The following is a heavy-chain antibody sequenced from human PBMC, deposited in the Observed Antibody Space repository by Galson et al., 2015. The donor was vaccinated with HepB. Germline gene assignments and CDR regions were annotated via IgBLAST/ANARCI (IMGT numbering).Heavy chain of an antibody. CDR1: EVAFHSHA. D-gene: IGHD3-16*01. Sequence: SLRLCCAASEVAFHSHAMRYVRPAPGDPLECTSAISGIGASTVYAVTVKSRFTVSRVNSKNMLYLQMDSLTDEDTGLYLCAKGYGLVDSWAQANLVTVAS. V-gene: IGHV3-23*01. CDR3: AKGYGLVDS. CDR2: ISGIGAST. J-gene: IGHJ5*01.